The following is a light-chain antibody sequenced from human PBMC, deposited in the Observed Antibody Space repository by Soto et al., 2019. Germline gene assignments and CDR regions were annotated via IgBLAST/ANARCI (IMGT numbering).Light chain of an antibody. CDR1: QSVGSGY. CDR3: QQYGNSPWT. CDR2: GAS. J-gene: IGKJ1*01. Sequence: EIVMTQSPATLSVSPGERATLSCRASQSVGSGYLAWYQQKPGQAPRLLIYGASSRATGIPDRFSGSGSGTDFTLTISRLEPEDFAVYYCQQYGNSPWTFGQGTKVDIK. V-gene: IGKV3-20*01.